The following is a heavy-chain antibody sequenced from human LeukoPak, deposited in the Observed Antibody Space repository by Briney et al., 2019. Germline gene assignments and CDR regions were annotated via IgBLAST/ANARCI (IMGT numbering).Heavy chain of an antibody. CDR3: ARNLNWNDVQSAFDI. CDR1: GYTFTSYY. CDR2: INPSGGST. Sequence: GASVKVSCKASGYTFTSYYMHWVRQAPGQGLEWMGIINPSGGSTSYAQKFQGRVTMTRDTSTSTVYMELSSLRSEDTAVYYCARNLNWNDVQSAFDIWGQGTMVTVSS. V-gene: IGHV1-46*01. D-gene: IGHD1-1*01. J-gene: IGHJ3*02.